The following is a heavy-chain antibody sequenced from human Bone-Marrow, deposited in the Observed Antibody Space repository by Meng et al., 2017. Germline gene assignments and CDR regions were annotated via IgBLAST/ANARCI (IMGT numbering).Heavy chain of an antibody. Sequence: QVQRVQSGAEVKKPGASVKVSCKAAGYTFTSYDINWVRQATGQGLEWMGWMDPNSGNTGYAQKFQGRVTLTRNTSISTAYMELSSLRSEGTAVYYCARGSNWFDPWGQGTLVTVSS. J-gene: IGHJ5*02. CDR1: GYTFTSYD. CDR3: ARGSNWFDP. CDR2: MDPNSGNT. V-gene: IGHV1-8*01.